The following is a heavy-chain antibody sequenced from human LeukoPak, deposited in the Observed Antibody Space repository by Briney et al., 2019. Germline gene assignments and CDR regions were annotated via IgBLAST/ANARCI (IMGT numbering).Heavy chain of an antibody. CDR3: VRGTGY. V-gene: IGHV3-64D*06. CDR2: ISSNGDNT. Sequence: GGSLRLSCSVSGFTFSTYVMHWVRQAPGKGLEYVSAISSNGDNTYYADSVKGRFTIFRDNSKNTLYLQMSSLRADDTAVYYCVRGTGYWGQGTLVTVSS. J-gene: IGHJ4*02. CDR1: GFTFSTYV.